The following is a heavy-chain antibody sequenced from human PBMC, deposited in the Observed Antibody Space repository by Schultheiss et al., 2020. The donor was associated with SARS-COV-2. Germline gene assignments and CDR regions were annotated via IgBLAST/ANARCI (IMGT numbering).Heavy chain of an antibody. J-gene: IGHJ4*02. V-gene: IGHV3-71*01. CDR1: GFTFSNAW. Sequence: GGSLRLSCAASGFTFSNAWMSWVRQAPGKGLEWVGFIRSKAYGGTTEYAASVKGRSTISRDDSKNTLYLQMNSLRAEDTAVYYCARETYDILTGPPYFDNWGQGTLVTVSS. CDR3: ARETYDILTGPPYFDN. D-gene: IGHD3-9*01. CDR2: IRSKAYGGTT.